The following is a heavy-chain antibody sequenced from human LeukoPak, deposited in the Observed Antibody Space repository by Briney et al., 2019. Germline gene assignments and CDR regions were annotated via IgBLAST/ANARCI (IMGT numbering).Heavy chain of an antibody. CDR3: AKPRNSSGWPHFDY. V-gene: IGHV3-30*18. Sequence: GGSLRLSCAASGFTFSSYGMHWVRQAPGKGLEWVAVISYDGSNKYYADSVKGRFTISRDNSKNTLYLQMNSLRAGDTAVYYCAKPRNSSGWPHFDYWGQGTLVTVSS. CDR1: GFTFSSYG. J-gene: IGHJ4*02. D-gene: IGHD6-19*01. CDR2: ISYDGSNK.